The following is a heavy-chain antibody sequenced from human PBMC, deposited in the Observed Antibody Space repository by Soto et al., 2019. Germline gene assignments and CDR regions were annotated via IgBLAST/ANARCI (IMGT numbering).Heavy chain of an antibody. CDR1: GFTVSSYA. V-gene: IGHV3-23*01. CDR3: AKDQNDFWSGYYTWFDP. CDR2: ISGSGGST. J-gene: IGHJ5*02. D-gene: IGHD3-3*01. Sequence: EVQLLESGGGLVQPGGSLRLSCAASGFTVSSYAMSWVRQAPGKGLEWVSAISGSGGSTYYAASGKGRFTISRDNSKNTLYLQMNSLRAGDTAVYYCAKDQNDFWSGYYTWFDPWGQGTLVTVSS.